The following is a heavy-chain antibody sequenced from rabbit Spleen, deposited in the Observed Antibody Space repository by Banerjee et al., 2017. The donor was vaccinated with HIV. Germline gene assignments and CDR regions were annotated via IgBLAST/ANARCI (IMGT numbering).Heavy chain of an antibody. D-gene: IGHD1-1*01. CDR2: IYAGSSGST. CDR1: GFDFSSGYW. V-gene: IGHV1S45*01. J-gene: IGHJ2*01. Sequence: QEQLVESGGGLVQPEGSLTLTCKASGFDFSSGYWICWVRQAPGKGLEWIACIYAGSSGSTYYASWAKGRFTISKTSSTTVTLQMTSLTAADTATYFCARSLTTSTYFDVGRLNLWGPGTLVTVS. CDR3: ARSLTTSTYFDVGRLNL.